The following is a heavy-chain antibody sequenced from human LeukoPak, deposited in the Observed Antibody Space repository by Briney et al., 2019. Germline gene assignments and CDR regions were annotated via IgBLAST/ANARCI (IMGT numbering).Heavy chain of an antibody. D-gene: IGHD6-19*01. V-gene: IGHV4-61*08. Sequence: PSETLSLTCTVSGGSISSGDYYWSWIRQPPGKGLEWIGYIYHSGSTNYNPSLNSRVTISVDTSKNEFSLKLSSVTAADTAVYYCARRTTYEAGYSSGWYDYWGQGTLVTVSS. J-gene: IGHJ4*02. CDR2: IYHSGST. CDR1: GGSISSGDYY. CDR3: ARRTTYEAGYSSGWYDY.